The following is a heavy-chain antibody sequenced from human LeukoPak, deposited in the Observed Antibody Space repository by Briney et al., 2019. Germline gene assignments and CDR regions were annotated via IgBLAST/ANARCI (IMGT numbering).Heavy chain of an antibody. CDR3: ARGPDYYYGSGSYFSYFDY. Sequence: SETLSLTCAVYGGSFSGYYWSWIRQPPGKGLEWIREINHSGSTNYNPSLKSRVTISVDTSKNQFSLKLSSVTAADTAVYYCARGPDYYYGSGSYFSYFDYWGQGTLVTVSS. CDR1: GGSFSGYY. V-gene: IGHV4-34*01. J-gene: IGHJ4*02. D-gene: IGHD3-10*01. CDR2: INHSGST.